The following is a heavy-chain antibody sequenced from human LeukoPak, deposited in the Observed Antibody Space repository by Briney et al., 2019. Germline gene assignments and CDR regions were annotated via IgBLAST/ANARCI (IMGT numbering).Heavy chain of an antibody. CDR1: GFTFSSYS. D-gene: IGHD1-7*01. J-gene: IGHJ6*03. V-gene: IGHV3-21*05. CDR3: ARARITGTTPPYYCYMDV. Sequence: GGSLRLSCAASGFTFSSYSMNWVRQAPGKGLEWVSYISSSSSYIYYADSVKGRFTISRDNAKNSLYLQMNSLRAEDTAVYYCARARITGTTPPYYCYMDVWGKGTTVTVSS. CDR2: ISSSSSYI.